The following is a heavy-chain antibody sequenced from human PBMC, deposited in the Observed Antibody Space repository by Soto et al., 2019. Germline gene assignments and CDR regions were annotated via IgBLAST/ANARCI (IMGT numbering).Heavy chain of an antibody. V-gene: IGHV3-30-3*01. CDR3: ATTSMMVVDTQDWYFDL. Sequence: QVQLVESGGGVVQPGRSLRLSCAASGFTFSSYAMHWVRQAPGKGLEWVAVISYDGSNKYYADSVKGRFTISRDNSKNTLYLQMNSLRDEDKAVYYCATTSMMVVDTQDWYFDLWGRGTLVTVSS. CDR2: ISYDGSNK. J-gene: IGHJ2*01. D-gene: IGHD3-22*01. CDR1: GFTFSSYA.